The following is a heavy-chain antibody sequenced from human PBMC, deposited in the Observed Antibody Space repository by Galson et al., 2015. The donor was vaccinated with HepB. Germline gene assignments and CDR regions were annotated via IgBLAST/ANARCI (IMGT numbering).Heavy chain of an antibody. D-gene: IGHD3-22*01. V-gene: IGHV3-30*04. CDR3: ARVGSSGSYVSDVFDF. CDR2: ISYDGNTE. CDR1: GFIFNAYA. Sequence: SLRLSCAASGFIFNAYAMHWVRQAPGRGLEWVAVISYDGNTEVSADPVKGRFTISRDNSKNTLYLQMNSLRVEDTAVYYCARVGSSGSYVSDVFDFWGQGTMVTVSS. J-gene: IGHJ3*01.